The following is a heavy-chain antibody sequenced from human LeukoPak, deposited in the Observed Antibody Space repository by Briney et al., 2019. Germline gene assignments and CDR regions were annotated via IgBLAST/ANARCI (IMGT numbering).Heavy chain of an antibody. D-gene: IGHD2-15*01. J-gene: IGHJ4*02. CDR2: IIPSLDVA. V-gene: IGHV1-69*04. CDR3: ARDHCSPGTCLGGH. CDR1: GDTFIPYT. Sequence: SVKVSCKASGDTFIPYTFSWVRQAPGQGLEWIGRIIPSLDVANYAQKSQGRVTLSVDRDTATTYMEVTSLRSEDTAIYYCARDHCSPGTCLGGHWGQGTLVTASS.